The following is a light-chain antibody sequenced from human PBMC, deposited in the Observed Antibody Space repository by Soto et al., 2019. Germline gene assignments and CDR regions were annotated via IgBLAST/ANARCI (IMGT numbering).Light chain of an antibody. J-gene: IGKJ3*01. V-gene: IGKV1-27*01. CDR1: QDIRNF. CDR2: AAS. CDR3: QKYSSVPV. Sequence: DIQMTQSPPSLSASVGDRVTITCRASQDIRNFVAWYQQKPGKAPKLLLYAASTLQSGVPSRFSGSGSGTDFTLTINSLQPEDVATYSCQKYSSVPVFGPGTKVEIK.